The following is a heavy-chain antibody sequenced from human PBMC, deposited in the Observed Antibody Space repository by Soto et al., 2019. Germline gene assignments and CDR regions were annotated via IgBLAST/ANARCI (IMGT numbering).Heavy chain of an antibody. CDR1: GYTFTSYG. Sequence: ASVKVSCKASGYTFTSYGISWVRQAPGQGLEWMGWISAYNGNTNYAQKLQGRVTMTTDTSTSTAYMELRSLRSDDTAVYYCAREKGGSGVYYYGSGSYYNSFRYWGQGTLVTVSS. CDR3: AREKGGSGVYYYGSGSYYNSFRY. D-gene: IGHD3-10*01. CDR2: ISAYNGNT. J-gene: IGHJ4*02. V-gene: IGHV1-18*04.